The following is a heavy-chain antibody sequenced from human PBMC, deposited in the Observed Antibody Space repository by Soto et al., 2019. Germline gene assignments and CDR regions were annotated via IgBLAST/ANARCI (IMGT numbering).Heavy chain of an antibody. J-gene: IGHJ5*02. Sequence: PSETLSLTCTVSGGSISSYYWSWIRQPPGKGLEWIGYIYYSGSTNYNPSLKSRVTISVDTSKNQFFLKLSSVTAADTAVYYCARARRKLTMVRGVIDWFDPWGQGTLVTVSS. V-gene: IGHV4-59*01. CDR3: ARARRKLTMVRGVIDWFDP. CDR2: IYYSGST. CDR1: GGSISSYY. D-gene: IGHD3-10*01.